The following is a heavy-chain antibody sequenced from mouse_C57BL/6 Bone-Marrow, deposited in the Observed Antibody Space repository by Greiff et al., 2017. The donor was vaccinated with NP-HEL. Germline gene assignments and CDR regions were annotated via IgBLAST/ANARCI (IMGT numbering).Heavy chain of an antibody. CDR2: ISYDGSN. D-gene: IGHD2-3*01. CDR3: ARTPLRWLLRAWFAY. Sequence: EVKLVESGPGLVKPSQSLSLTCSVTGYSITSGYYWNWIRQFPGNKLEWMGYISYDGSNNYNPSLKNRISITRDTSKNQFFLKLNSVTTEDTATYYCARTPLRWLLRAWFAYWGQGTLVTVSA. CDR1: GYSITSGYY. V-gene: IGHV3-6*01. J-gene: IGHJ3*01.